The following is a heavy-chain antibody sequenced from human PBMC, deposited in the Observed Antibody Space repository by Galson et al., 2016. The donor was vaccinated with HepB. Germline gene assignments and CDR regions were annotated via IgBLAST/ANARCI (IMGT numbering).Heavy chain of an antibody. Sequence: FTLSTYWMTWVRQAPGKGLEWVANIKQDGSKKYYVDSVEGRFTISRDNAKNSLYLQMNSLRGEDTAVYYCARDSSPICGSGCYLDAFDLWGQGTTVTVSS. CDR3: ARDSSPICGSGCYLDAFDL. V-gene: IGHV3-7*03. J-gene: IGHJ3*01. CDR1: FTLSTYW. D-gene: IGHD6-19*01. CDR2: IKQDGSKK.